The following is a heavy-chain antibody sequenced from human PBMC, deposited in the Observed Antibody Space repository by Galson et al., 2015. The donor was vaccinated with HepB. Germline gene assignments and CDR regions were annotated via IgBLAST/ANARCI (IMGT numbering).Heavy chain of an antibody. Sequence: ETLSLTCAVYGGSFSGYYWSWIRQPPGKGLEWVSAISGSGGSTYYADSVKGRFTISRDNSKNTLYLQMNSLRAEDTAVYYCARDQAGAFDYWGQGTLVTVSS. J-gene: IGHJ4*02. V-gene: IGHV3-23*01. D-gene: IGHD3-10*01. CDR1: GGSFSGYY. CDR3: ARDQAGAFDY. CDR2: ISGSGGST.